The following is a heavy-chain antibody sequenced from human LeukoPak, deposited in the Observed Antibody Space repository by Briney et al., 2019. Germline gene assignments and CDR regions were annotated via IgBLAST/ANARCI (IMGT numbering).Heavy chain of an antibody. J-gene: IGHJ4*02. V-gene: IGHV4-39*07. D-gene: IGHD3-22*01. CDR1: GGSISSSSYY. Sequence: SETLSLTCTVSGGSISSSSYYWGWIRQPPGKGLEWIGSIYYSGSTYYNPSLKSRVTISVDTSKNQFSLKLSSVTAADTAVYYCARVPENYYDSSGYSSWGQGTLVTVSS. CDR2: IYYSGST. CDR3: ARVPENYYDSSGYSS.